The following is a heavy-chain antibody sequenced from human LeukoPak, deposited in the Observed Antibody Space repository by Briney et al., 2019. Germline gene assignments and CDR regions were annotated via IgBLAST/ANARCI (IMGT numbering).Heavy chain of an antibody. CDR3: ARGGLMAAARNYYYYYMGV. CDR2: IYYRGST. D-gene: IGHD2-15*01. Sequence: SETLSLTCTVSGGSISRSSYYWGWIRQTPGKGLEWIGSIYYRGSTYYKSSLKSRVTISLDTSKNQFSLKLSSVTAADTAVYYCARGGLMAAARNYYYYYMGVWGKGTTVTVSS. CDR1: GGSISRSSYY. V-gene: IGHV4-39*07. J-gene: IGHJ6*03.